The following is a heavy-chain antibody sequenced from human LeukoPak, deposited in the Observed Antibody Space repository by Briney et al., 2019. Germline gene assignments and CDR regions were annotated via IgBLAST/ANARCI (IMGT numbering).Heavy chain of an antibody. D-gene: IGHD3-22*01. CDR2: IYTSGST. CDR3: ARDGYYYDSSGYYRLDY. V-gene: IGHV4-4*07. J-gene: IGHJ4*02. Sequence: PSETLSLTCTVSGGSISSYYWSWIRQPAGKGLEWIGRIYTSGSTNYNPSLKSRVTMSVDTSKNQFSLKLSSVTAADTAVYYCARDGYYYDSSGYYRLDYWGQGTLVTVSS. CDR1: GGSISSYY.